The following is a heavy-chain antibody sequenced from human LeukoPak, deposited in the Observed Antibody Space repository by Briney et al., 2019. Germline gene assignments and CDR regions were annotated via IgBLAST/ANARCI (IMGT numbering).Heavy chain of an antibody. D-gene: IGHD5-24*01. CDR2: ISSSSSYI. V-gene: IGHV3-21*01. CDR3: ARAGRDGYNTIFDY. J-gene: IGHJ4*02. CDR1: GFTFSSYS. Sequence: GGSLRLSCAASGFTFSSYSMNWVRPAPGKGLEWVSSISSSSSYIYYADSVKGRFTISRDNAKNSLYMQMNSLRAEDTAVYYCARAGRDGYNTIFDYWGQGTLVTVSS.